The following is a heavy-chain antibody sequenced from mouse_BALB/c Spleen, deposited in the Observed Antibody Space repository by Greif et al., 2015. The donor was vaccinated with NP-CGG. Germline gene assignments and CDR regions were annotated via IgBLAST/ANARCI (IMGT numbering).Heavy chain of an antibody. CDR2: IYPGGGYT. V-gene: IGHV1-63*02. Sequence: QVQLQHSGAELVRPGTSVKISCKASGYTFTNYWLGWVKQRPGHGLEWIGDIYPGGGYTNYNEKFKGKATLTADTSSSTAYMQLSSLTSEDSAVYFCARSDYGSSYLFAYWGQGTLVTVSA. CDR1: GYTFTNYW. J-gene: IGHJ3*01. CDR3: ARSDYGSSYLFAY. D-gene: IGHD1-1*01.